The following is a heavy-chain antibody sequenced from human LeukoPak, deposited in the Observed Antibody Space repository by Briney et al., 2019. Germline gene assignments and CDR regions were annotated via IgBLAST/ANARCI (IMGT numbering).Heavy chain of an antibody. CDR2: INSGGSTT. CDR3: ARGGVDY. Sequence: GGPLRLSCAASGFTLSTYWMLCVRAAPEKGGVWVSRINSGGSTTTYAPPVKGRFTISRDNAKNTLYLQMNSLRAEDTAVYYCARGGVDYWGQGTLVTVSS. CDR1: GFTLSTYW. V-gene: IGHV3-74*01. J-gene: IGHJ4*02.